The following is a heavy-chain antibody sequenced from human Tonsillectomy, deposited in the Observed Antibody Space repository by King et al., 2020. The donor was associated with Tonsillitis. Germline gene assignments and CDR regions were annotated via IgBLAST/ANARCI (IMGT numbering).Heavy chain of an antibody. V-gene: IGHV3-23*04. J-gene: IGHJ4*02. CDR2: ISGSTIST. CDR3: AKLEGYAVLTPLEY. CDR1: GFTFSSFA. Sequence: DVQLVESGGDLVQPGGSLRLSCAASGFTFSSFAMSWVRQAPGTGLEWVSVISGSTISTHYADSVKGRFTISRDNSKNTLYLHMNSLRADDTALYYCAKLEGYAVLTPLEYWGQGTLVTVSS. D-gene: IGHD3-9*01.